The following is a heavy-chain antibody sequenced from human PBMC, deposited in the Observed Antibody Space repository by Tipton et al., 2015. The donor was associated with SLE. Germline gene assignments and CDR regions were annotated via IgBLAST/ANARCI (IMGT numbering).Heavy chain of an antibody. CDR3: AREEENDFWSGGDAFDI. CDR1: GGSIISGSNY. J-gene: IGHJ3*02. V-gene: IGHV4-61*09. CDR2: IYFIGST. D-gene: IGHD3-3*01. Sequence: TLSLTCTVSGGSIISGSNYWNWIRQSAGKGLEWIGHIYFIGSTNYNPSLKSRVTISVDTSKNQFSLKLSSVTAADTAVYYCAREEENDFWSGGDAFDIWGQGTMVTVSS.